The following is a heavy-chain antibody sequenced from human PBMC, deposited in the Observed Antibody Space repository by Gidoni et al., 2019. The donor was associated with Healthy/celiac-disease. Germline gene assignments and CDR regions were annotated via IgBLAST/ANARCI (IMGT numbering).Heavy chain of an antibody. CDR1: GFTVSSYS. CDR3: ARALRDFDY. V-gene: IGHV3-21*01. J-gene: IGHJ4*02. Sequence: VPLVESGGGLVKPGGSLRLSCAASGFTVSSYSMNWVRQARGKGLEWVSSISRSSSYIYDADSVKGRFTISRDNDKNSLYLQMNSLRAEDTAVYYCARALRDFDYWGQGTLVTVSS. CDR2: ISRSSSYI.